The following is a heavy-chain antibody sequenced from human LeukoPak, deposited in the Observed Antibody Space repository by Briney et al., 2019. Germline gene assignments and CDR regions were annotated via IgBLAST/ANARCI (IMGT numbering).Heavy chain of an antibody. CDR1: GFTFSNAW. J-gene: IGHJ3*02. CDR2: IKSKTDGGTT. D-gene: IGHD5-18*01. Sequence: AGGSLRLSCAASGFTFSNAWMSWVRQAPGKGLEWVGRIKSKTDGGTTDYAAPVKGRFTISRDDSKNTLYLQMNSLKTEDTAVYYCTTPSWIQLGDAFDIWGQGTMVTVSS. V-gene: IGHV3-15*01. CDR3: TTPSWIQLGDAFDI.